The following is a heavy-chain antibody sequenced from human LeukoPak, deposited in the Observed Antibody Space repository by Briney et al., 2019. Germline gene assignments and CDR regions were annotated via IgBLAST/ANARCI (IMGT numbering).Heavy chain of an antibody. CDR1: GFTFSTDW. CDR3: ARNQPDTGYRPSNL. J-gene: IGHJ5*02. V-gene: IGHV3-7*01. CDR2: IKGDGSEE. D-gene: IGHD5-12*01. Sequence: GGSLRLSCLASGFTFSTDWMTWVRQAPGKGLVWVANIKGDGSEEDYVGSVRGRFIISRDNAKNSLYLQMNNLRVEDTALYYCARNQPDTGYRPSNLWGHGTLVTVSS.